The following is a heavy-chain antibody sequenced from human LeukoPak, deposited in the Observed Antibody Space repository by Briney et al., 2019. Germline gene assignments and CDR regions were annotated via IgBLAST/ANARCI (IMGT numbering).Heavy chain of an antibody. J-gene: IGHJ4*02. Sequence: ASVKVSCKASGGTFISYAISWVGQAPGQGLEWMGGIIPIFGTANYAQKFQGRVTITADESTSTAYMELSSLRSEDTAVYYCAGYCSGGSCYGNDYWGQGTLVTVSS. D-gene: IGHD2-15*01. V-gene: IGHV1-69*13. CDR1: GGTFISYA. CDR3: AGYCSGGSCYGNDY. CDR2: IIPIFGTA.